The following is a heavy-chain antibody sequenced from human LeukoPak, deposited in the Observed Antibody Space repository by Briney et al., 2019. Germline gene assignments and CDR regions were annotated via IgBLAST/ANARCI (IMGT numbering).Heavy chain of an antibody. D-gene: IGHD3-3*01. CDR1: GFTFSTYS. V-gene: IGHV3-23*01. Sequence: GGSLRLSCAASGFTFSTYSMNWVRQAPGKGLEWVSAISGSGGSTYYADSVKGRFTISRDNSKNTLYLQMNSLRAEDTAVYYCAKENDFWSGYSEATDYFDYWGQGTLVTVSS. CDR2: ISGSGGST. CDR3: AKENDFWSGYSEATDYFDY. J-gene: IGHJ4*02.